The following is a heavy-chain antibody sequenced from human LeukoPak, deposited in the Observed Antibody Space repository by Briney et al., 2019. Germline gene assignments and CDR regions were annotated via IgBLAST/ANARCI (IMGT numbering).Heavy chain of an antibody. D-gene: IGHD1-14*01. CDR3: ARDRSPWETRNPDAFDI. CDR2: IYSGGST. Sequence: PGGSLRLSFAASGFSVSTNYMNWVRRAPGKGLERVSVIYSGGSTSYADSVKGRFTISRDNSQNTLYLQMNSLRAEDTAVYYCARDRSPWETRNPDAFDIWAKGQWSASLQ. V-gene: IGHV3-53*05. CDR1: GFSVSTNY. J-gene: IGHJ3*02.